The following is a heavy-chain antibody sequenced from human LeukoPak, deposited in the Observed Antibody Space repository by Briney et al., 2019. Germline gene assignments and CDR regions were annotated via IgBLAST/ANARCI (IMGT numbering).Heavy chain of an antibody. J-gene: IGHJ3*02. CDR1: GFTFDDYG. CDR3: ASHCSGGSCSDDAFDI. V-gene: IGHV3-20*04. CDR2: INWNGGST. Sequence: GGSLRLSXAASGFTFDDYGMSWVRQAPGKGLEWVPGINWNGGSTGYADSVKGRFTISRDNAKNSLYLQMNSLRAEDTALYYCASHCSGGSCSDDAFDIWGQGTMVTVSS. D-gene: IGHD2-15*01.